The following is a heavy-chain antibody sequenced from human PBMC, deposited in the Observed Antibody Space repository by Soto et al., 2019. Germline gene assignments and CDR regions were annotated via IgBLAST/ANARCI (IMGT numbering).Heavy chain of an antibody. D-gene: IGHD2-15*01. V-gene: IGHV4-30-4*01. Sequence: QVQLQESGPGLVKPSQTLSLTCTVSGGSISSGDYSWSWIRQPPGKGLEWIGYIYYSGSTYYNPSLKSRVTISVDTSKNQFSLKLSSVTAADTAVYYCARQLGYCSGGSCYYYFDYWGQETLVTVSS. CDR3: ARQLGYCSGGSCYYYFDY. J-gene: IGHJ4*02. CDR2: IYYSGST. CDR1: GGSISSGDYS.